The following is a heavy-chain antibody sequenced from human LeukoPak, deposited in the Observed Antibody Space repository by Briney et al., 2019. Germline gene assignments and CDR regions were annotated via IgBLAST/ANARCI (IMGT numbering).Heavy chain of an antibody. CDR1: GFTVSSNY. V-gene: IGHV3-15*01. CDR2: IKSKTDGGTT. J-gene: IGHJ4*02. CDR3: TTDWIGVGWELLNVDY. Sequence: PGGSLRLSCAASGFTVSSNYMSWVRQAPGKGLEWVGRIKSKTDGGTTDYAAPVKGRFTISRDDSKNTLYLQMNSLKTEDTAVYYCTTDWIGVGWELLNVDYWGQGTLVTVSS. D-gene: IGHD1-26*01.